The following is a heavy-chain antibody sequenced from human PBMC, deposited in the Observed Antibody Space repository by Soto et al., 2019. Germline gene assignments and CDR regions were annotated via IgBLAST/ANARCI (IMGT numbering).Heavy chain of an antibody. CDR1: GYTFTSYA. V-gene: IGHV1-3*01. CDR3: ARGASSVTTFYFDL. Sequence: QVQVVQSGAEVKKPGASVKVSCKASGYTFTSYAMHWVRQAPGQRLEWMGWINPGNGNTKNSQKFQGRVTITRDTYASTAYMELSGLRSEDTAVYYCARGASSVTTFYFDLWGRGTLVTVSS. J-gene: IGHJ2*01. D-gene: IGHD4-17*01. CDR2: INPGNGNT.